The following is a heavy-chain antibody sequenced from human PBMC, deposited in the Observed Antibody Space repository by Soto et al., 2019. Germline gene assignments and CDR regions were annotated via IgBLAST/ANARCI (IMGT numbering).Heavy chain of an antibody. D-gene: IGHD2-2*02. V-gene: IGHV1-69*06. CDR1: GSRFSNYV. Sequence: QVQLVQSGAEVQTPGSSLKVSCKVSGSRFSNYVISWVRQAPGHGLEWLGRIIPIFNSPKYAQSFQGRVTITAAKSTSTASLELSSLRSDDTPVYYCAREGRGKKAGYNGLVSLGYWGQGTLVTVSS. CDR3: AREGRGKKAGYNGLVSLGY. CDR2: IIPIFNSP. J-gene: IGHJ4*02.